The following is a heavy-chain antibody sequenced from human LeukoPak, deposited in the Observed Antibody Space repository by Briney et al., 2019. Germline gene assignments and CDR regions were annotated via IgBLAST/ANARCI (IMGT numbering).Heavy chain of an antibody. V-gene: IGHV3-9*01. D-gene: IGHD3-10*01. CDR3: AKDRDGSGSYHNDAFDI. CDR2: ISWNSGSI. CDR1: GFTFDDYA. Sequence: PGGSLRLSCAASGFTFDDYAMHWVRHAPGKGLEWVSGISWNSGSIGCADSVKGRFTISRDNAKNSLYLQMNSLRAEDTALYYCAKDRDGSGSYHNDAFDIWGQGTMVTVSS. J-gene: IGHJ3*02.